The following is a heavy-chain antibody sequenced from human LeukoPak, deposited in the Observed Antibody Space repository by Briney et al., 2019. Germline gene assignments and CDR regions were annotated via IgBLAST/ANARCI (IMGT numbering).Heavy chain of an antibody. Sequence: SETLSLTCTVSGGSISSYYWSWIRQPAGKGLERIGRTYTSGSTNYNPSLKSRVTMSVDTSKNQFSMQLNSVTPEDTAVYYCAREGPISLARGVIITGRPFDYWGQGTLVTVSS. J-gene: IGHJ4*02. V-gene: IGHV4-4*07. CDR2: TYTSGST. CDR3: AREGPISLARGVIITGRPFDY. D-gene: IGHD3-10*01. CDR1: GGSISSYY.